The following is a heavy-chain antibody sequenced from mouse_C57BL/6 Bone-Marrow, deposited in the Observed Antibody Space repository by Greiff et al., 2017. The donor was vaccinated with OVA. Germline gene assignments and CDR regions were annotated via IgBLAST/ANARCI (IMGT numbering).Heavy chain of an antibody. CDR2: IYPRSGNT. V-gene: IGHV1-81*01. CDR1: GYTFTSYG. CDR3: ARWLLRGHAMDY. J-gene: IGHJ4*01. D-gene: IGHD2-3*01. Sequence: QVQLQQSGAELARPGASVKLSCKASGYTFTSYGISWVKQRTGQGLEWIGAIYPRSGNTYYNEKFKGKATLTADKSSSTAYMELRSLTSEDSAVYFCARWLLRGHAMDYWGQGTSVTVSS.